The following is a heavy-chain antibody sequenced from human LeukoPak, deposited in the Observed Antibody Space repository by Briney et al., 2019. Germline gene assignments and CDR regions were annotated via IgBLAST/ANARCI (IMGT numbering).Heavy chain of an antibody. V-gene: IGHV3-21*01. D-gene: IGHD1-1*01. CDR3: ARDHYTNVRSATSDYGMDV. Sequence: GGYLRLYCAASGFTFSSYSMNWVRQAPGKGLEWVSYISSSSSYIYYADSVKGRFTISRDNAKNSLYLQMNSLRAEDTAVYYCARDHYTNVRSATSDYGMDVCGQGTTVTASS. CDR1: GFTFSSYS. CDR2: ISSSSSYI. J-gene: IGHJ6*02.